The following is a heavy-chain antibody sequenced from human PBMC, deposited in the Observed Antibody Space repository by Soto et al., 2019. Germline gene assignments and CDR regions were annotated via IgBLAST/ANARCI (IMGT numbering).Heavy chain of an antibody. V-gene: IGHV3-48*03. CDR2: ISSSGSTI. J-gene: IGHJ3*02. Sequence: GGSLRLSCAASGFTFSSYEMNWVRQVPGKGLEWVSYISSSGSTIYYADTVKGRFTISRDNAKNSLYLQMNSLRAEDTAVYYCARPFRSKYYYDSSGYPDAFDIWGQGTMVTVSS. D-gene: IGHD3-22*01. CDR1: GFTFSSYE. CDR3: ARPFRSKYYYDSSGYPDAFDI.